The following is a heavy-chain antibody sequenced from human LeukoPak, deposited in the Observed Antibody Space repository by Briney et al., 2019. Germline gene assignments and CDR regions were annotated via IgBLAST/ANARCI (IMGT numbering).Heavy chain of an antibody. Sequence: EASVKVSCKASGYTFTSYDINWVRQATGQGLEWMGWMNPNSGNTGYAQKFQGRVTMTRDMSTSTVYMELTSLRSEDTAVYYCARGGIVRATPPPHFDYWGQGTLVTVSS. CDR3: ARGGIVRATPPPHFDY. J-gene: IGHJ4*02. CDR1: GYTFTSYD. CDR2: MNPNSGNT. V-gene: IGHV1-8*01. D-gene: IGHD1-26*01.